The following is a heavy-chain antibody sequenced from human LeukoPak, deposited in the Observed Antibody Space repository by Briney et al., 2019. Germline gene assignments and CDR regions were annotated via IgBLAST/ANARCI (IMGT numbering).Heavy chain of an antibody. D-gene: IGHD2-15*01. CDR2: TKPDGSAE. CDR3: ARDGGLHTNFDY. Sequence: GGSLRLSCAASGFSFRDYWMGWVRQAPGKGLEWVANTKPDGSAEYYADSVRGRFTASRDNANNLLYLQMNRLRAEDTAVYYCARDGGLHTNFDYWGQGTLLTVSS. V-gene: IGHV3-7*01. J-gene: IGHJ4*02. CDR1: GFSFRDYW.